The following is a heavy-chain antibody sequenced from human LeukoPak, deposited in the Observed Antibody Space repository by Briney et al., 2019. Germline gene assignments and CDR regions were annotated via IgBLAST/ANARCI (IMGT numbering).Heavy chain of an antibody. CDR3: ASCIADQPYYFDY. CDR1: GFTFSSYA. CDR2: ISYDGVNK. Sequence: GRSLRLSCAASGFTFSSYAMHWVRQAPGKGLEWVAVISYDGVNKYYADSVKGRFTISRDNSKNTLYLQMNSLRAEDTAVYYCASCIADQPYYFDYWGQGTLVTVSS. D-gene: IGHD6-13*01. V-gene: IGHV3-30-3*01. J-gene: IGHJ4*02.